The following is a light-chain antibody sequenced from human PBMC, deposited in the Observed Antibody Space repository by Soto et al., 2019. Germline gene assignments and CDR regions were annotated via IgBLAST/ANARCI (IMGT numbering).Light chain of an antibody. V-gene: IGKV3-20*01. CDR2: GAS. Sequence: EIVLTQSPGTLSLSPGERATLSCRASQSVSSSYLAGYQQKPGQAPRLLIYGASSRATGIPDRFSGSGSGTNFTPTISRLEPEDFAVYYCQQYGSSPPETFGQGTKLEIK. CDR1: QSVSSSY. J-gene: IGKJ2*01. CDR3: QQYGSSPPET.